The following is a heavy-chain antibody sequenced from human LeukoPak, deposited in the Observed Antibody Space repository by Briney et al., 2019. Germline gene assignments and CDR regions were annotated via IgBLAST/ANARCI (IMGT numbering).Heavy chain of an antibody. CDR2: IIPIFGTA. CDR1: GGTFSSYA. Sequence: SVKVSCKASGGTFSSYAISWVRQAPGQGLEWMGGIIPIFGTANYAQKFQGRVTITTDESTSTAYMELSSLRSEDTAVYYCASPSYCSSTSCYTGPFDYWGQGTLVTVSS. J-gene: IGHJ4*02. V-gene: IGHV1-69*05. D-gene: IGHD2-2*02. CDR3: ASPSYCSSTSCYTGPFDY.